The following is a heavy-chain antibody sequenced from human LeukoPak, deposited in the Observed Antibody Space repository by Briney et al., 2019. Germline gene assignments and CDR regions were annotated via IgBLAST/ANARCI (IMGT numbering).Heavy chain of an antibody. Sequence: GGSLRLSCAASGFTFRSHDMSWVRQAPGKGLEWVSGISGSGGSTFYADSVKGRFTISRDNSKNTLYLQMNSLRAEDTAVYYCARGPLWYYDSSGYYYVYWGQGTLVTVSS. V-gene: IGHV3-23*01. J-gene: IGHJ4*02. CDR3: ARGPLWYYDSSGYYYVY. CDR1: GFTFRSHD. D-gene: IGHD3-22*01. CDR2: ISGSGGST.